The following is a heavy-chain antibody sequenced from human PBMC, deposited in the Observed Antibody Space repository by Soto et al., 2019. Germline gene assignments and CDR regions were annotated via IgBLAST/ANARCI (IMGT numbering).Heavy chain of an antibody. CDR3: ARVPHDYGDYYFDY. V-gene: IGHV3-48*03. D-gene: IGHD4-17*01. Sequence: PGGSLRLSCAASGFTFSSFEMNWFRQAPGKGLEWVSYINSGGTNRYYADSVKGRFTISRDNARNSIYLQMNSLRGEDTAVYYCARVPHDYGDYYFDYWGQGAPVTVSS. CDR1: GFTFSSFE. CDR2: INSGGTNR. J-gene: IGHJ4*02.